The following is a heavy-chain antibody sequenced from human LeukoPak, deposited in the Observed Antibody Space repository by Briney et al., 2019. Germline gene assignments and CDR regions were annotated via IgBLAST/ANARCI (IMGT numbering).Heavy chain of an antibody. CDR2: FYTGGST. CDR1: GGALSRYY. Sequence: SETLSLTCTVSGGALSRYYWSWVRQPAGKGLEWMGRFYTGGSTINPSLKSRVTLSVDTSKNQFSLQLSSVTAADTAVYYCARDAGTSGWLLDYWGQGTLVTVSS. CDR3: ARDAGTSGWLLDY. D-gene: IGHD6-19*01. J-gene: IGHJ4*02. V-gene: IGHV4-4*07.